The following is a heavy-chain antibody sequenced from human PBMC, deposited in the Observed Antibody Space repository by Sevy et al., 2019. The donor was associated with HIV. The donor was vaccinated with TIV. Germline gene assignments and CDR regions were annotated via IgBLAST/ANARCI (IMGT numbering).Heavy chain of an antibody. Sequence: ASVKVSGKASGYTFTSYAMNWVRQAPGQGLEWMGRINTNTGNPTYAQGFTGRFVFSLDTSVSTAYLQNSTLKAEDTAVYYCARGEIYGDYEYYFDYWGQGTLVTVSS. CDR1: GYTFTSYA. V-gene: IGHV7-4-1*02. J-gene: IGHJ4*02. D-gene: IGHD4-17*01. CDR2: INTNTGNP. CDR3: ARGEIYGDYEYYFDY.